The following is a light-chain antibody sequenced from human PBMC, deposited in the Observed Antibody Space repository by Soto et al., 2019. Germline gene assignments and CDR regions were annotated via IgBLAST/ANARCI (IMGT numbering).Light chain of an antibody. J-gene: IGKJ1*01. CDR2: SAS. CDR1: QDISSY. Sequence: DIQLTQSPSFLSASVGDRVTITCRASQDISSYLAWYQQRPGKIPRILTHSASTLQSGVPSRFSATGSGTTFTLTISSLQPEDIATYYCLQLNRCPRTFGQGTKVEV. CDR3: LQLNRCPRT. V-gene: IGKV1-9*01.